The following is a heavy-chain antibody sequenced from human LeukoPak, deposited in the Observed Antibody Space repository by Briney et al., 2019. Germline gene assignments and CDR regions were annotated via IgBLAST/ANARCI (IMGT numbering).Heavy chain of an antibody. Sequence: SETLSLTCTVPGGSISSYYWSWIRQPPGKGLEWIGYIYYSGSTNYNPSLKSRVTISVDTSKNQFSPKLSSVTAADTAVYYCARILPKANWGRIDAFDIWGQGTMVTVSS. CDR3: ARILPKANWGRIDAFDI. CDR1: GGSISSYY. J-gene: IGHJ3*02. CDR2: IYYSGST. V-gene: IGHV4-59*01. D-gene: IGHD7-27*01.